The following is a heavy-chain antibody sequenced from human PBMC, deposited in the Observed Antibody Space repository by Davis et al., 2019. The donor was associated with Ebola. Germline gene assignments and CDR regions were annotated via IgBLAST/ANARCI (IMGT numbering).Heavy chain of an antibody. CDR1: GFTFTNYY. J-gene: IGHJ6*02. V-gene: IGHV1-18*04. CDR3: ARDPYYGSAYNMDV. Sequence: ASVKVSCKASGFTFTNYYMHWVRQAPGQGLEWMGWINTYTGNTNYAQKFQDRVTMTTDTSTSTAYMELRSVRSDDTAVYYCARDPYYGSAYNMDVWGQGTTVTVSS. D-gene: IGHD3-10*01. CDR2: INTYTGNT.